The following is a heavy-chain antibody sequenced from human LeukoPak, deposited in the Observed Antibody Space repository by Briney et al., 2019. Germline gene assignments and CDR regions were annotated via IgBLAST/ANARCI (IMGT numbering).Heavy chain of an antibody. CDR1: GYTLTELS. CDR2: FDPEDGET. V-gene: IGHV1-24*01. J-gene: IGHJ3*02. Sequence: ASVKVSCKVSGYTLTELSMHWVRQAPRKGLEWMGGFDPEDGETIYAQKFQGRVTMTEDTSTDTAYMELSSLRSEDTAVYYCAGSREMATITGGAFDIWGQGTMVTVSS. D-gene: IGHD5-24*01. CDR3: AGSREMATITGGAFDI.